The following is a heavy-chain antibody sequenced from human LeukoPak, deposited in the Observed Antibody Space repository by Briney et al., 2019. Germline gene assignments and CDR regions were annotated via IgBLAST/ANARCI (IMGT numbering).Heavy chain of an antibody. Sequence: GGSLRLSCAASGFTFSSYGMHWVRQAPGKGLEWVAVISYDGSNKYYADSVKGRFTISRDNSKNTLYLQMNSLRAEDTAVYYCAKDTVTSYYYYYGMDVWGQGTTVTVSS. V-gene: IGHV3-30*18. D-gene: IGHD4-17*01. CDR2: ISYDGSNK. J-gene: IGHJ6*02. CDR3: AKDTVTSYYYYYGMDV. CDR1: GFTFSSYG.